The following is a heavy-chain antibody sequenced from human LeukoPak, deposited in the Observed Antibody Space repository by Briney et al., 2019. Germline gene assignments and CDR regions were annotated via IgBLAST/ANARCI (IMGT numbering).Heavy chain of an antibody. Sequence: GGSLRLSCAASGFTFSSYAMSWVRQAPGKGLEWVSAISGSGGSTYYADSVKGRFTISRDNSKNTLYLQMNSLRAEDTAVYYCAKDPVGSSGPRDFDYWGQGTLVTVSS. CDR1: GFTFSSYA. D-gene: IGHD6-19*01. CDR2: ISGSGGST. J-gene: IGHJ4*02. V-gene: IGHV3-23*01. CDR3: AKDPVGSSGPRDFDY.